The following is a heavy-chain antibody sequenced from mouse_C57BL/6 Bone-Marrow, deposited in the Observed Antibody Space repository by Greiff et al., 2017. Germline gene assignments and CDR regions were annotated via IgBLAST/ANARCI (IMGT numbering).Heavy chain of an antibody. CDR1: GYAFTNYL. CDR2: INPGSGGT. D-gene: IGHD1-1*02. Sequence: QVQLQQSGAELVRPGTSVKVSCKASGYAFTNYLIEWVKQRPGQGLEWIGVINPGSGGTNCNEKFKGKGTLTSGKTSSTTYMQLSSLTSDDSAVYFCSREGGSYPDYWGQGTTLTVSS. CDR3: SREGGSYPDY. V-gene: IGHV1-54*01. J-gene: IGHJ2*01.